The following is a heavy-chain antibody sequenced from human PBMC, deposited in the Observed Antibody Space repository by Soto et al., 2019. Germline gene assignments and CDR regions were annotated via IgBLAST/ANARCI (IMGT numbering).Heavy chain of an antibody. J-gene: IGHJ4*02. CDR1: GGSFSGYY. Sequence: PSETLSLTCAVYGGSFSGYYWSWIRQPPGKGLEWIGEINHSGSTNYNPSLKSRVTISVDTSKNQFSLKLSSVTAADTAVYYCASLSITMVRGIPRDYWGQGTLVTVSS. V-gene: IGHV4-34*01. CDR3: ASLSITMVRGIPRDY. CDR2: INHSGST. D-gene: IGHD3-10*01.